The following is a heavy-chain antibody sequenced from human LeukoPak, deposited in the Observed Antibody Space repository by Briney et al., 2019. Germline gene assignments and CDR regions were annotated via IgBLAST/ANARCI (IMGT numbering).Heavy chain of an antibody. V-gene: IGHV4-59*12. J-gene: IGHJ4*02. CDR1: GVSISSYY. CDR3: ARSRPTYYDFWSGYYGLFDY. D-gene: IGHD3-3*01. CDR2: IYYSGST. Sequence: PSETLSLTCTVSGVSISSYYWSWIRQPPGKGLEWIGYIYYSGSTNYNPSLKSRVTISVDTSKNQFSLKLSSVTAADTAVYYCARSRPTYYDFWSGYYGLFDYWGQGTLVTVSS.